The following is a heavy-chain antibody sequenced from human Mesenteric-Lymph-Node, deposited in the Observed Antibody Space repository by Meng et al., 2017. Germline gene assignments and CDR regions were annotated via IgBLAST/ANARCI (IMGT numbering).Heavy chain of an antibody. CDR3: ARMAYDSSGYYPELYYFDS. CDR2: IHASGST. Sequence: GSLRLSCSVSGGSISSYSWSWIRQPAGEGREWIGRIHASGSTNYNPSLKRRVTMSVDTSKNQFSLKVTSVTAADTAVYYCARMAYDSSGYYPELYYFDSWGQGTLVTVSS. D-gene: IGHD3-22*01. J-gene: IGHJ4*02. V-gene: IGHV4-4*07. CDR1: GGSISSYS.